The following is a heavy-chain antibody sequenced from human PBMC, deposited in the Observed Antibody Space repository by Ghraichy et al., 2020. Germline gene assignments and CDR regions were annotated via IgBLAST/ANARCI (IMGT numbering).Heavy chain of an antibody. CDR1: GFTFSSYS. CDR2: ISSSSYI. J-gene: IGHJ4*02. CDR3: ASKVGASCHY. Sequence: LSLTCAASGFTFSSYSMNWVRQAPGKGLEWVSSISSSSYIYYADSVKGRFTISRDNAKNSLYLQMNSLRAEDTAVYYCASKVGASCHYWGQGTLVTVSS. D-gene: IGHD1-26*01. V-gene: IGHV3-21*01.